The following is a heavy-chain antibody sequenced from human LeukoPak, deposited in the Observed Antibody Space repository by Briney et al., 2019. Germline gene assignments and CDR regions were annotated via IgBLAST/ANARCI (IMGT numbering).Heavy chain of an antibody. J-gene: IGHJ5*02. CDR2: ISGSGGST. D-gene: IGHD3-22*01. CDR1: GFTFSSYA. V-gene: IGHV3-23*01. CDR3: AKDLIAYDSSGYTHFDP. Sequence: PAGGSLRLSCAASGFTFSSYAMSWVRQAPGKGLEWVSAISGSGGSTYYADSVKGRFTISRDNSKNTLYLQMNSLRAEDTAVYYCAKDLIAYDSSGYTHFDPWGQGTLVTVSS.